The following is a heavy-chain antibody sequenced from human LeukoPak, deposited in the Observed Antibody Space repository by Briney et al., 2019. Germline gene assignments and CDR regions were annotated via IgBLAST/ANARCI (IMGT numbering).Heavy chain of an antibody. CDR2: IYYSGST. CDR3: ARVSNTVTTIGRSDC. CDR1: GGSISSSSYY. D-gene: IGHD4-17*01. J-gene: IGHJ4*02. Sequence: SETLSLTCTVSGGSISSSSYYWGWIRQPPGKGLEWIGSIYYSGSTYYNPSLKSRVTIPVDTSKNQFSLKLSSVTAADTAVYYCARVSNTVTTIGRSDCWGQGTLVTVSS. V-gene: IGHV4-39*07.